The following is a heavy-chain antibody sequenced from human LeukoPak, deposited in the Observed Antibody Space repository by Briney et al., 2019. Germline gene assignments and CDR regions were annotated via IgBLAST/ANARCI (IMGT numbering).Heavy chain of an antibody. Sequence: ASVKVSCKVSGCTLSELSIHWVRQGPGKGLEWMAGFVLEDGERIYAQKFRGRVRVTEDTSTDTAYMELSSLRSEDTAVYYCATLDLPPSTAAVASWGQGTLVTVSS. V-gene: IGHV1-24*01. CDR3: ATLDLPPSTAAVAS. D-gene: IGHD6-13*01. J-gene: IGHJ5*01. CDR2: FVLEDGER. CDR1: GCTLSELS.